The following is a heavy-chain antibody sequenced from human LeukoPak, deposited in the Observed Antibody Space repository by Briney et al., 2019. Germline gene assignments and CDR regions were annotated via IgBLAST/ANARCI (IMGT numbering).Heavy chain of an antibody. CDR2: IYHSGST. Sequence: PSETLSLTYAVYGGSFSGYYWSWIRQPPGKGLEWIGEIYHSGSTNYNPSLKSRVTISVDKSKNQFSLKLSSVTAADTAVYYCARDRFKELGIWGQGTLVTVSS. J-gene: IGHJ4*02. CDR3: ARDRFKELGI. V-gene: IGHV4-34*01. D-gene: IGHD1-26*01. CDR1: GGSFSGYY.